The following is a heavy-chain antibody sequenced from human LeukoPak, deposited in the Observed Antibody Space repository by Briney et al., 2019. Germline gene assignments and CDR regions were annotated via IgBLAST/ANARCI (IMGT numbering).Heavy chain of an antibody. V-gene: IGHV4-4*07. CDR3: AEETTSTQNAFDI. J-gene: IGHJ3*02. Sequence: PSETLSLTCTVSGGSISSYYWSWIRQPAGKGLEWIGRIYTSGSTYYNASLQSRVTISVDTSKNQFSLRLSSVTAADTAVYYCAEETTSTQNAFDIWGQGTMVTVSS. CDR1: GGSISSYY. D-gene: IGHD1-1*01. CDR2: IYTSGST.